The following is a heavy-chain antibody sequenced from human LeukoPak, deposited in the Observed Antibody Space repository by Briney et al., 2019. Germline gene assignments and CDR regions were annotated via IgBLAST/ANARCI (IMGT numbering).Heavy chain of an antibody. J-gene: IGHJ4*02. V-gene: IGHV4-34*01. CDR2: INHSGST. CDR3: ARERFGEDFITYYSDY. CDR1: GGSFSGYY. Sequence: SETLSLTCAVYGGSFSGYYWSWIRQPPGKGLEWIGEINHSGSTNYNPSLKSRVTISVDTSKNQFSLKLSSVTAADTAVYYCARERFGEDFITYYSDYWGQGTLVTVSS. D-gene: IGHD3-10*01.